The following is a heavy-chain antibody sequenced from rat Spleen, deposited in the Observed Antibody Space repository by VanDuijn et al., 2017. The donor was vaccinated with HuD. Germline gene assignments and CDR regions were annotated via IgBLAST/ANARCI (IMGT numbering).Heavy chain of an antibody. CDR1: GFTFSSFP. V-gene: IGHV5-46*01. CDR2: INPDGSST. CDR3: ASQRTMID. D-gene: IGHD1-12*01. Sequence: EVQLVESGGGLVQPGRSLKLSCAASGFTFSSFPMAWVRQAPKKGLEWVATINPDGSSTYYPDTVKGRFVIPKDNAKNTQYLQMNSLRSEDTATYYCASQRTMIDWGQGVMVAVSS. J-gene: IGHJ2*01.